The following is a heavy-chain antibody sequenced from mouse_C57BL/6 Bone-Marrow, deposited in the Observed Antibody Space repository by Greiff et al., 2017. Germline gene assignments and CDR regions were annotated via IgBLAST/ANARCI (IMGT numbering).Heavy chain of an antibody. CDR1: GYTFTSYW. CDR3: ARSPYSPPFAY. Sequence: QVHLKQPGAELVKPGASVKLSCKASGYTFTSYWMHWVKQRPGQGLEWIGMIHPNSGSTNYNEKFKSKATLTVDKSSSTAYMQLSSLTSEDSAVYYCARSPYSPPFAYWGQGTLVTVSA. D-gene: IGHD2-12*01. J-gene: IGHJ3*01. V-gene: IGHV1-64*01. CDR2: IHPNSGST.